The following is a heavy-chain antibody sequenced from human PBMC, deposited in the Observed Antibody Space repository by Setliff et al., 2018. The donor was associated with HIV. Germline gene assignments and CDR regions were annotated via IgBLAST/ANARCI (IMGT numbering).Heavy chain of an antibody. V-gene: IGHV4-59*11. CDR1: GGSISSHH. CDR3: TRGRTDTAMAHDY. CDR2: IYYTGST. D-gene: IGHD5-18*01. Sequence: SETLSLTCTVSGGSISSHHWSWIRQPPGKGLEWIGYIYYTGSTYYNPSLESRVTMSVDTSKNQFSLKLKFVTAADTAIYYCTRGRTDTAMAHDYWGQGTPVTVSS. J-gene: IGHJ4*02.